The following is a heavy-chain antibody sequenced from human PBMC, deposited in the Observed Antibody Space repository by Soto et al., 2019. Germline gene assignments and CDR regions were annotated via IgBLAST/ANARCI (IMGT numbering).Heavy chain of an antibody. CDR3: VSCVSDHFDY. CDR1: RVTFDSPSSHG. CDR2: ISSNGANT. V-gene: IGHV3-23*01. Sequence: PGGSLRLCCAASRVTFDSPSSHGMSWVRQSPGKGPEWVSTISSNGANTHYAESVKGRFPXXKXXSXXTVXLXXNSXGAEDTATYFSVSCVSDHFDYWGPGPPSTDSA. J-gene: IGHJ4*01.